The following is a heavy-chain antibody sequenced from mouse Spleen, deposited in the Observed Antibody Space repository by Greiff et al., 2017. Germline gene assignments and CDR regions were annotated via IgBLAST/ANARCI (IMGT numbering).Heavy chain of an antibody. CDR1: GFSLSTSGMG. Sequence: QVTLKVSGPGILQPSQTLSLTCSFSGFSLSTSGMGVSWIRQPSGKGLEWLAHIYWDDDKRYNPSLKSRLTISKDTSRNQVFLKITSVDTADTATYYCARNGYYEDFDYWGQGTTLTVSS. CDR2: IYWDDDK. J-gene: IGHJ2*01. CDR3: ARNGYYEDFDY. D-gene: IGHD2-3*01. V-gene: IGHV8-12*01.